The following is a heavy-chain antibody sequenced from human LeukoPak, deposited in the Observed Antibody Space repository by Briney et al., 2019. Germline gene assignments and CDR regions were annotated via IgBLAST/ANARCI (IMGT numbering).Heavy chain of an antibody. V-gene: IGHV3-23*01. Sequence: PGGSLRLSCAASGFTFSSYAMSWVRQAPGKGLEWVSAISGSGGSTYYADSVKGRFTISRDNSKNTLYLQMNSLRAEDTAVYYCAKGPGSSTSCPLFDPRGQGTLVTVSS. D-gene: IGHD2-2*01. CDR2: ISGSGGST. J-gene: IGHJ5*02. CDR1: GFTFSSYA. CDR3: AKGPGSSTSCPLFDP.